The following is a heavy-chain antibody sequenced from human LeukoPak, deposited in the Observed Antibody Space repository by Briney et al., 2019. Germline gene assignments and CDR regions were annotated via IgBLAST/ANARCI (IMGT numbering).Heavy chain of an antibody. CDR2: IYYTGTT. CDR1: GGSISSYY. V-gene: IGHV4-59*01. CDR3: VRDRRDDYGDYRGADY. J-gene: IGHJ4*02. Sequence: SETLSLTCTVSGGSISSYYWSWIRQPPGKGLEWIAYIYYTGTTNYNPSLKSRVTISVDPSKNQFSLKLTSVTAADTAVYYCVRDRRDDYGDYRGADYWGQGTLVTVSS. D-gene: IGHD4-17*01.